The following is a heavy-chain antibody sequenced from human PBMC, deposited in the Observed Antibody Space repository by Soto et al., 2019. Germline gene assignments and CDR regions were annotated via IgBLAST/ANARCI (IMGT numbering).Heavy chain of an antibody. CDR2: IHYSGST. CDR3: ARVGPSVVTPSFDT. Sequence: SETLSLTCDVSGGSISIGTGYWGWILHPPGKGLEWIGNIHYSGSTNYNPSLKSRLSISVDTSKNQFSLKLSSVTAADTALYYCARVGPSVVTPSFDTWGQGTLVTVSS. V-gene: IGHV4-39*07. D-gene: IGHD2-21*02. CDR1: GGSISIGTGY. J-gene: IGHJ4*02.